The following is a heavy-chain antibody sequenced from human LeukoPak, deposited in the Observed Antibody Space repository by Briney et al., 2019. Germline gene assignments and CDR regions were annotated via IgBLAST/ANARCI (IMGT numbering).Heavy chain of an antibody. J-gene: IGHJ4*02. V-gene: IGHV4-39*01. CDR3: ARFDSSGYYYRYYFDY. Sequence: PSETLSLTCTVSGGSIRSSYYYWGWIRQPPGKGLEWIGSIYDSGSTYYNPSLKSRVTISVDTSKNQFSLKLNSVTAADTAVYYCARFDSSGYYYRYYFDYWGQGTLVTVSS. CDR2: IYDSGST. D-gene: IGHD3-22*01. CDR1: GGSIRSSYYY.